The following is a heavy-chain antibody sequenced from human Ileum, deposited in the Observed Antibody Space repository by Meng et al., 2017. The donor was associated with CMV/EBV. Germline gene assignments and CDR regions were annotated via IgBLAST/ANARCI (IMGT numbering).Heavy chain of an antibody. CDR3: ARGPGASTREGFDY. J-gene: IGHJ4*02. V-gene: IGHV4-4*07. Sequence: GHSLVKPSATLPPHCSFSGSAFSNTSWSWFPQSPTHRLDWTLRFYISDTCNYHPSLDSRVTMSLDTSKNQFSLNLRSVTAADTATYYCARGPGASTREGFDYWGLGILVTVSS. CDR2: FYISDTC. CDR1: GSAFSNTS. D-gene: IGHD1-26*01.